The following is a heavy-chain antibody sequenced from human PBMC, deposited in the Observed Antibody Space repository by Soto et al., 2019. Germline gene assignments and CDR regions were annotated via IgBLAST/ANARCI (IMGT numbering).Heavy chain of an antibody. J-gene: IGHJ4*02. D-gene: IGHD4-17*01. CDR3: AHCTLHDYGDYDPGTSHVFDS. CDR1: GFSLSNSGVG. Sequence: QITLKESGPSPVKPTQTLTVTCTFSGFSLSNSGVGVAWIRQPPGKALEWLALIYGDNDKRYSPSLKTRLTTTXXXSXXQVVLTMTNMDPVDTATYYCAHCTLHDYGDYDPGTSHVFDSWGQGTLVTVFS. V-gene: IGHV2-5*02. CDR2: IYGDNDK.